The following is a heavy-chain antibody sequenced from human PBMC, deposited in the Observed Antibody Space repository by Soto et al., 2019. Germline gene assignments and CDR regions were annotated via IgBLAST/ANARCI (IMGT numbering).Heavy chain of an antibody. CDR2: IKQDGSEK. D-gene: IGHD6-13*01. V-gene: IGHV3-7*01. CDR1: GFTFSNYW. Sequence: EVQLVESGGGLVQPGGSLRLSCADFGFTFSNYWMSWVRQAPVKGLEWVGNIKQDGSEKNYVDSVKGRFTISRDNAKNSLYLQRNSLRAEDTAVYYCARIASAGRGWDVWGQGTTVVVSS. J-gene: IGHJ6*02. CDR3: ARIASAGRGWDV.